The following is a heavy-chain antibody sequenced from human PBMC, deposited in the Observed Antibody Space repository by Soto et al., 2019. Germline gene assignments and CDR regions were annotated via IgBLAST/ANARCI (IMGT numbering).Heavy chain of an antibody. CDR2: FDPEDGET. CDR1: GYTLTEFS. J-gene: IGHJ4*02. D-gene: IGHD1-7*01. CDR3: ARGELLWPYFDY. V-gene: IGHV1-24*01. Sequence: ASVKVSCKVSGYTLTEFSMHWLRQTPGTGLEWMGSFDPEDGETIYAQKFQGRVTMTEDTSTHTAYMEVDSLRFEDTAIYYCARGELLWPYFDYWGQGTRVTVAS.